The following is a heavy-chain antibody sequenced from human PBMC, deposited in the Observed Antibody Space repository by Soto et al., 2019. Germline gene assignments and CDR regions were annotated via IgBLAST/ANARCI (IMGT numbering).Heavy chain of an antibody. J-gene: IGHJ4*02. V-gene: IGHV3-30-3*01. CDR2: ISYDGSNK. CDR1: GFTFSSYA. D-gene: IGHD6-13*01. Sequence: PGGSLRLSCAVSGFTFSSYAMHWVRQAPGKGLEWVAVISYDGSNKYYADSVKGRFTISRDNSKNTLYLQMNSLTAEDTAVYYCARDLKGQQLVLDYWGQGTLVTVSS. CDR3: ARDLKGQQLVLDY.